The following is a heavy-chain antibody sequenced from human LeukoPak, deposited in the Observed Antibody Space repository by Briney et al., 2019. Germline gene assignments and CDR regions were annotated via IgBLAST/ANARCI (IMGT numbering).Heavy chain of an antibody. V-gene: IGHV3-49*03. CDR1: GFTFGDYA. Sequence: GGSLRLSCTASGFTFGDYAMSWFRQAPGKGLEWVGFIRSKAYGGTTEYAASVKGRFTISRDDSKSIAYLQMNSLKTEDTAVYYCGASNYYDSDEGGWGQGTLVTVSS. CDR2: IRSKAYGGTT. CDR3: GASNYYDSDEGG. D-gene: IGHD3-22*01. J-gene: IGHJ4*02.